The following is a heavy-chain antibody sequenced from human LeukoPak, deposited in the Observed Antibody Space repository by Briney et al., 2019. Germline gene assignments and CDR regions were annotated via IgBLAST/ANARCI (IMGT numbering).Heavy chain of an antibody. CDR2: ISYDGSNK. J-gene: IGHJ4*02. CDR1: GFTFSSYA. Sequence: PGRSLRLSCAASGFTFSSYAVHWVRQAPGKGLEWVAVISYDGSNKYYADSVKGRFTISGDNSKNTLYLQMNSLRAEDTAVYYCASEGYWGQGTLVTVSS. V-gene: IGHV3-30-3*01. CDR3: ASEGY.